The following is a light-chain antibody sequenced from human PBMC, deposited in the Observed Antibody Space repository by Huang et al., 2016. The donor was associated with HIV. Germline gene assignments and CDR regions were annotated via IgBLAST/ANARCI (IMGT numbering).Light chain of an antibody. CDR3: QHYSTHLYT. Sequence: DIQMTQSPPTLSTSVGDRVIITCRASQNISDWLAWYQLRPGQAPKLLIYRSSTLDTGVPSRFSGNGSGKDFTLSISSLQPDDFATYFCQHYSTHLYTFGQGTKLEMK. J-gene: IGKJ2*01. CDR1: QNISDW. CDR2: RSS. V-gene: IGKV1-5*03.